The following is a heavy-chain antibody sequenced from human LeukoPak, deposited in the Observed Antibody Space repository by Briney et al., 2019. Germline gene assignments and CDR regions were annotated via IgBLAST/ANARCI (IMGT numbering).Heavy chain of an antibody. CDR1: GFTFSNYA. Sequence: GGSLRLSCAASGFTFSNYAMSWVRQAPGKGLEWVSAISSGGGFTYYADSVKGRFTISRDNSKNTLYLQMDSLRAEDTAVYYCARKMVGTTKAFDIWGQGTMVTVSS. CDR2: ISSGGGFT. CDR3: ARKMVGTTKAFDI. V-gene: IGHV3-23*01. J-gene: IGHJ3*02. D-gene: IGHD1-26*01.